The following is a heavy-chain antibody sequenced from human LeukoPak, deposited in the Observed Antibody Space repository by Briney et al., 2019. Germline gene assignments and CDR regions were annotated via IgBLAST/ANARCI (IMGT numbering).Heavy chain of an antibody. CDR1: GVTFSSYW. V-gene: IGHV3-7*04. D-gene: IGHD4-17*01. J-gene: IGHJ4*02. Sequence: GGSLRLSCAASGVTFSSYWMTWVRQAPGKGPEWVANIKQDGSEIFYVDSVKGRFTISRDNPENSLYLQMNSLRAEDTALYYCARRHHYGFLDSWGQGTLVTVSS. CDR3: ARRHHYGFLDS. CDR2: IKQDGSEI.